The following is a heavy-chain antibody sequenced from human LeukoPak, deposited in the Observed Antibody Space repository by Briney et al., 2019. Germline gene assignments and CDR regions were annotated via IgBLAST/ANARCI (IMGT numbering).Heavy chain of an antibody. V-gene: IGHV1-46*01. CDR3: ARDGLTTVTTSWFDP. D-gene: IGHD4-17*01. Sequence: ASVKVSCKASGYTFTSYYMHWVRQAPGQGLEWMGIINPSGGSTSYAQKFQGRVTMTRDTSTSTVYMELSSLRPEDTAVYYCARDGLTTVTTSWFDPWGQGTLVTVSS. J-gene: IGHJ5*02. CDR2: INPSGGST. CDR1: GYTFTSYY.